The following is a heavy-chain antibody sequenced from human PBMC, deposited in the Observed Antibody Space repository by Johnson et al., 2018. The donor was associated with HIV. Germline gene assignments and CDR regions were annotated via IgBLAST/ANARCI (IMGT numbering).Heavy chain of an antibody. V-gene: IGHV3-30-3*01. D-gene: IGHD6-19*01. J-gene: IGHJ3*02. CDR3: ARVHPAVAGNDAFDI. CDR1: GFTFSSYA. Sequence: VHLVESGGGVVQPGRSLRLSCAASGFTFSSYAMHWVRQAPGKGLEWVAVISYDGSNKYYADSVKGRFTISRDNSKNTLYLQMNSLRAEDTAVYYCARVHPAVAGNDAFDIWGQGTMVTVSS. CDR2: ISYDGSNK.